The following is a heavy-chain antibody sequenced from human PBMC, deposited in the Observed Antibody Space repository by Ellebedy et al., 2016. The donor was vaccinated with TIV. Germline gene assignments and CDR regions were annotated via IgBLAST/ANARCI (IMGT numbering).Heavy chain of an antibody. D-gene: IGHD4-17*01. V-gene: IGHV4-34*01. Sequence: MPSETLSLTCAVYGGSISSYYWSWIRQPPGKGLEWIGEINHSGSTNYNPSLKSRVTVSVDTSKNQFSLKLSSVTAADTAVYYCARDDYGDYNFDYWGQGTLVTVSS. CDR1: GGSISSYY. CDR3: ARDDYGDYNFDY. CDR2: INHSGST. J-gene: IGHJ4*02.